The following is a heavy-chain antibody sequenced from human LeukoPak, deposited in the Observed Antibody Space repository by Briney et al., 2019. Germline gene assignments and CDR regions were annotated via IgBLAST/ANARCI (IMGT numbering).Heavy chain of an antibody. Sequence: GESLQISCKGSGSSFTSYWIGWVRQLPGKGLEGMGIIYPGDSDTRYSPSFQGQVTISADKSISTAYLQWSSLKASDTAMYYCARQNSIAVAGDYYYGMDVWGQGTTVTVSS. CDR2: IYPGDSDT. J-gene: IGHJ6*02. V-gene: IGHV5-51*01. CDR1: GSSFTSYW. CDR3: ARQNSIAVAGDYYYGMDV. D-gene: IGHD6-19*01.